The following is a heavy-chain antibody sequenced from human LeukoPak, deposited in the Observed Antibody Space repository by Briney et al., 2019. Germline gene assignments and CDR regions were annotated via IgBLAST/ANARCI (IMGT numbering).Heavy chain of an antibody. V-gene: IGHV1-2*02. CDR2: INPNSGGT. Sequence: ASVKVSCKASGYTFTGYYMHWVRQAPGQGLEWMGWINPNSGGTNYAQKFQGRVTMTRDTSISTAYMELSRLRSDDTAVYYCARGLHYDILTGYEIYYFDYWGQGTLVTVSS. CDR3: ARGLHYDILTGYEIYYFDY. D-gene: IGHD3-9*01. CDR1: GYTFTGYY. J-gene: IGHJ4*02.